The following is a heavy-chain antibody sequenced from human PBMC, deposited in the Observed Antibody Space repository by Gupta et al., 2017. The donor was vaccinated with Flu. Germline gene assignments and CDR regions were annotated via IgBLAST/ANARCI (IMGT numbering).Heavy chain of an antibody. CDR1: GFPFSSYA. Sequence: EVQLLESGGGLVQPGGSLRLSCAASGFPFSSYAISWVRQAPGKGLEWVSAISGSGGSTYYADSVKGRFTISRNNSKNTLYLQMNSLRAEDTAVYYCAKDGVVVADYYGMDVWGQGTTVTVSS. CDR3: AKDGVVVADYYGMDV. CDR2: ISGSGGST. J-gene: IGHJ6*02. D-gene: IGHD2-15*01. V-gene: IGHV3-23*01.